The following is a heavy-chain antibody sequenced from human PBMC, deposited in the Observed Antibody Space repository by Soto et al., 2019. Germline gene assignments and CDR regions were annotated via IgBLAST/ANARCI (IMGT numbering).Heavy chain of an antibody. D-gene: IGHD3-3*01. CDR3: ARGFSYMDFWSGYYPHSTFDY. CDR1: GYTFTSYD. CDR2: MNPNSGNT. Sequence: GASVKVSCKASGYTFTSYDINWVRQATGQGLEWMGWMNPNSGNTGYAQKFQGRVTMTRNTSISTAYMELSSLRSEDTAVYYCARGFSYMDFWSGYYPHSTFDYWGQGTLVTVS. V-gene: IGHV1-8*01. J-gene: IGHJ4*02.